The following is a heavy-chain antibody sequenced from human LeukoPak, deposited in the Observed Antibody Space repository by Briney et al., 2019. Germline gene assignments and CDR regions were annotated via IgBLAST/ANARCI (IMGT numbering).Heavy chain of an antibody. V-gene: IGHV4-34*01. CDR3: AREADGSFDY. Sequence: SETLSLTCAVYGGSFSGYYWSWIRQPPGKGLEWIGEINHSGSTNYNPSLKSRVTISVDTSKNQFSLKLSSVTAADTAVYYCAREADGSFDYWGQGTLVTVSS. J-gene: IGHJ4*02. CDR1: GGSFSGYY. D-gene: IGHD3-10*01. CDR2: INHSGST.